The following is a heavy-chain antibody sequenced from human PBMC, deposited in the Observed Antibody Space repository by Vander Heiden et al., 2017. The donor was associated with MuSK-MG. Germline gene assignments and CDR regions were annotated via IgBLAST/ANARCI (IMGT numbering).Heavy chain of an antibody. J-gene: IGHJ3*01. V-gene: IGHV4-38-2*02. CDR1: GYSINTGHY. D-gene: IGHD2-2*01. CDR3: ARVQLLADDVFNL. CDR2: ISRSGST. Sequence: QEQLQASGPGLLRPSETLSLTCTVSGYSINTGHYWAWTRQPPGTGLEWIGTISRSGSTSYNPSLRSRVTISVDTSNNQFSLTLTFVTAADTAVYYCARVQLLADDVFNLWGPGATVTVSS.